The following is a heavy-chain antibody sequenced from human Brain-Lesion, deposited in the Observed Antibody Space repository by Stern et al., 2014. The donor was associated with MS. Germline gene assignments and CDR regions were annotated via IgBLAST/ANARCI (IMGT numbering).Heavy chain of an antibody. D-gene: IGHD4-17*01. Sequence: QLQLQESGPGLVKPSQTLSLTCTVSGGSISSGDNYWSWIRQPPGKGPEWIGYIHYSGGTYFNPSLKSRATISADTSKTQFSLKLNSMTAADTAVYYCARVPDYGDAFFDYWGQGILVTVSS. CDR2: IHYSGGT. V-gene: IGHV4-30-4*01. CDR3: ARVPDYGDAFFDY. CDR1: GGSISSGDNY. J-gene: IGHJ4*02.